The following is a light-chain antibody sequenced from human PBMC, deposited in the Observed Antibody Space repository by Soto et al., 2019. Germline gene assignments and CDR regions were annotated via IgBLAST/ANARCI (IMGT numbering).Light chain of an antibody. CDR3: QSYDNSLSGWI. V-gene: IGLV1-40*01. J-gene: IGLJ2*01. Sequence: VLTQSPSVSGAPGQRVTIPCTGSSSNIGAGHHVHWYQHLPGRAPKLLIYSNNNRPSGVPERFSGSKSGTSASLAITGLQAEDEADYYCQSYDNSLSGWIFGGGTKLTVL. CDR1: SSNIGAGHH. CDR2: SNN.